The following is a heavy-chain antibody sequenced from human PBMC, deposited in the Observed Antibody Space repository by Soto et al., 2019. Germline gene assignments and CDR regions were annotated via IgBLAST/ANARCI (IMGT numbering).Heavy chain of an antibody. J-gene: IGHJ5*02. CDR3: AREISAGFGEPWLDP. CDR1: GFSVSSNY. D-gene: IGHD3-10*01. V-gene: IGHV3-53*01. CDR2: IYSDGRT. Sequence: GGSLRLSCAASGFSVSSNYMTWVRQSPGKGLEWVSIIYSDGRTNYADSVKGRFTISRDNSKNTVYLQMTSLSADDTAVYYCAREISAGFGEPWLDPWGQGTLVTVSS.